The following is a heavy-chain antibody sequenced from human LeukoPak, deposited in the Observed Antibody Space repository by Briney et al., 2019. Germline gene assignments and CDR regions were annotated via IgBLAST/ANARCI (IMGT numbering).Heavy chain of an antibody. CDR1: GFTFSSYW. Sequence: GGSLRLSCAASGFTFSSYWMSWVRQAPGKGLEWLVNIKKDGSDRYYVDSVKGRFTISRDNAMNSLYLQMNSLRAEDTALYYCARGVYSSGWYPDTFDYWGQGTLVTVSS. CDR3: ARGVYSSGWYPDTFDY. J-gene: IGHJ4*02. V-gene: IGHV3-7*01. CDR2: IKKDGSDR. D-gene: IGHD6-19*01.